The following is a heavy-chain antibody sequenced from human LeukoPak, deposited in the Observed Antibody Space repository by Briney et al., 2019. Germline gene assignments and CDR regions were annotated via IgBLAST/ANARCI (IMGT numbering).Heavy chain of an antibody. CDR2: IKQDGSEK. V-gene: IGHV3-7*01. CDR3: AREKPHGIAVAGIPPDY. J-gene: IGHJ4*02. D-gene: IGHD6-19*01. CDR1: GFTFSSYW. Sequence: HTGGSLRLSRAASGFTFSSYWMSWVRQAPGKGLEWVANIKQDGSEKYYVDSVKGRFTISRDNAKNSLYLQMNSLRAEDTAVYYCAREKPHGIAVAGIPPDYWGQGTLVTVSS.